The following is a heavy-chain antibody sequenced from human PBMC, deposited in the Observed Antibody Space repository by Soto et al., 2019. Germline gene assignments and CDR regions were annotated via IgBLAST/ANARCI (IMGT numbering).Heavy chain of an antibody. J-gene: IGHJ4*02. CDR1: GGSITNSGYY. CDR2: IYYSGST. Sequence: KPSETLSLTCNVSGGSITNSGYYWGWIRQPPGKGLEWIGSIYYSGSTYYSPSLKSRVTISVDTSKNQFSLKLSSVTAADTAVYFCAREGGESSDGLYYFDSWGQGSLVTVSS. V-gene: IGHV4-39*07. D-gene: IGHD3-16*01. CDR3: AREGGESSDGLYYFDS.